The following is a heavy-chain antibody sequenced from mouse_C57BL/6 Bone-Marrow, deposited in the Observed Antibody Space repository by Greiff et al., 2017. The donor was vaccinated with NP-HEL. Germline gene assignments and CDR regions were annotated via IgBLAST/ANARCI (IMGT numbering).Heavy chain of an antibody. Sequence: VKVVESGEGLVKPGGSLKLSCAASGFTFSSYAMSWVRQTPEKRLEWVAYISSGGDYIYYADTVKGRFTISRDNARNTLYLQMSSLKSEDTAMYYCTRFYYGSSYSYWYFDVWGTGTTVTVSS. CDR1: GFTFSSYA. V-gene: IGHV5-9-1*02. D-gene: IGHD1-1*01. CDR2: ISSGGDYI. CDR3: TRFYYGSSYSYWYFDV. J-gene: IGHJ1*03.